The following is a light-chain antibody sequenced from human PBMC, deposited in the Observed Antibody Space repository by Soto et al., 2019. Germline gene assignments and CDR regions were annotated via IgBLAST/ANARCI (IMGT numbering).Light chain of an antibody. Sequence: QSVLTQPLSASGTPGQRVIITCSGGTSNVERNYVYWYQHLPGAAPKLLIYRDHQRPSGVPDRFSASKSGTSASLAISGLRSEDEADYYCAVWDDRLSGLFGGGTQLTVL. J-gene: IGLJ3*02. V-gene: IGLV1-47*01. CDR2: RDH. CDR3: AVWDDRLSGL. CDR1: TSNVERNY.